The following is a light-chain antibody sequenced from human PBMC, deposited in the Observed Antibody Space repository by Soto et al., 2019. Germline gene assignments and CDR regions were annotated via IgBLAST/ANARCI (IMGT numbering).Light chain of an antibody. J-gene: IGKJ2*01. V-gene: IGKV3-20*01. Sequence: VLTQSPGVLSLSPGERATLSCRASQSVTNSCFAWYQQKPGQAPRLLIYRISSRATAIPARFSGSGSGTDFDLSISRLEPEDFVVYYCQQYSTLPHTFGQGTKLEV. CDR2: RIS. CDR3: QQYSTLPHT. CDR1: QSVTNSC.